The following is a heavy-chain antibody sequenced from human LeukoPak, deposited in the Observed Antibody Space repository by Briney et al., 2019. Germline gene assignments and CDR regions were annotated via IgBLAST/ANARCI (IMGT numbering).Heavy chain of an antibody. D-gene: IGHD2-2*01. J-gene: IGHJ4*02. CDR1: GYTFTAYS. Sequence: GAPVKVSCKASGYTFTAYSMHWVRQAPGQGLEYMGWINPNSGDTNYAQKFQGRVTMTRDTSMSTAYMELSGLRFDDTAVYYCARDGEVRQGHCTTTGCPVDYWGQGTLITVSS. V-gene: IGHV1-2*02. CDR2: INPNSGDT. CDR3: ARDGEVRQGHCTTTGCPVDY.